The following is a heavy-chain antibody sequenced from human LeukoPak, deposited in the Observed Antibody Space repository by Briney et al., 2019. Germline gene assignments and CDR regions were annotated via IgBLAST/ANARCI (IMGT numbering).Heavy chain of an antibody. J-gene: IGHJ3*02. D-gene: IGHD3-22*01. CDR1: AGSISSSNYY. V-gene: IGHV4-39*01. Sequence: PSETLSLTCTVSAGSISSSNYYWGWIRQPPGKGLEWIGSIYYSGITYYNPSLKSRVTISVDTSKNQSSLKLSSVTAADTAVYYCARQGRISMIVVLIEDAFDIWGQGTMVTVSS. CDR2: IYYSGIT. CDR3: ARQGRISMIVVLIEDAFDI.